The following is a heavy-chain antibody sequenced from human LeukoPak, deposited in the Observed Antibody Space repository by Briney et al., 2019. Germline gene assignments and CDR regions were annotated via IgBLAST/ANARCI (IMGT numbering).Heavy chain of an antibody. CDR1: GGSFSGYY. CDR3: ARDFKRARLLWFGEFGAFDI. CDR2: INHSGST. D-gene: IGHD3-10*01. Sequence: SETLSLTCAVYGGSFSGYYWSWIRQPPGKGLEWIGEINHSGSTNYNPSLKSRVTISVDTSKNQFSLKLSSVTAADTAVYYCARDFKRARLLWFGEFGAFDIWGQGTMVTVSS. J-gene: IGHJ3*02. V-gene: IGHV4-34*01.